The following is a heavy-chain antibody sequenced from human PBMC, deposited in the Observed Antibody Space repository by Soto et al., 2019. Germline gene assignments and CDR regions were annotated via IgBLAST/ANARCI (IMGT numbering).Heavy chain of an antibody. V-gene: IGHV3-30*18. D-gene: IGHD5-18*01. CDR1: GFTVSSYG. Sequence: PGGSLRLSCVASGFTVSSYGMHWVRQAPGKGLEWVAVISYDGSNKYYADSVKGRFTISRDNSKNTLYLQMNSLRAEDTAVYYCAKDLPAKNGYSNGFDYWGQGTLVIVS. CDR2: ISYDGSNK. CDR3: AKDLPAKNGYSNGFDY. J-gene: IGHJ4*02.